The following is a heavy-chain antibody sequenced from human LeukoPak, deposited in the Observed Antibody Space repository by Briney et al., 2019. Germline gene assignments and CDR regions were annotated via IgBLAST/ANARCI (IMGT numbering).Heavy chain of an antibody. CDR2: TYYRSTWYN. Sequence: SQTLSLTCAISGDSVSSNSVTWNWIRQSPSRGLEWLGRTYYRSTWYNDYAVSVRGRITINPDTSKNQFSLQLNSVAPEDTAVYYCARDHGGLDYLGQGTVVTVSS. J-gene: IGHJ4*02. V-gene: IGHV6-1*01. CDR3: ARDHGGLDY. CDR1: GDSVSSNSVT.